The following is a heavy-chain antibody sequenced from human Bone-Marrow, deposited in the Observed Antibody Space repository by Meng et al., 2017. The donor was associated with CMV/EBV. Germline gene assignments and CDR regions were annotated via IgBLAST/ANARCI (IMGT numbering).Heavy chain of an antibody. CDR2: ISGSGGST. CDR1: GFTFSSYE. J-gene: IGHJ6*02. V-gene: IGHV3-23*01. D-gene: IGHD3-10*01. Sequence: GESLKISCAASGFTFSSYEMNWVRQAPGKGLEWVSAISGSGGSTYYADSVKGRFTISRDNSKNTLYLQMNSLRAEDTAVYYCALGYGMDVWGQGTTVTVSS. CDR3: ALGYGMDV.